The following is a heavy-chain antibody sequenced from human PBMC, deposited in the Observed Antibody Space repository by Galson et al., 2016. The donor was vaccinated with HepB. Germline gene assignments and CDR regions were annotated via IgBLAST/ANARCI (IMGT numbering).Heavy chain of an antibody. J-gene: IGHJ5*02. CDR2: IYHTETT. D-gene: IGHD2-2*01. V-gene: IGHV4-4*02. CDR1: GASLNASPW. Sequence: ETLSLTCTVSGASLNASPWWTWVRQAPGRGLEWIGEIYHTETTNNNPFLSSRFTLSVDKSTNQFSLNLTSATAADTAVYYCARAAVVPGARMVFDPWGQGTLVTVSS. CDR3: ARAAVVPGARMVFDP.